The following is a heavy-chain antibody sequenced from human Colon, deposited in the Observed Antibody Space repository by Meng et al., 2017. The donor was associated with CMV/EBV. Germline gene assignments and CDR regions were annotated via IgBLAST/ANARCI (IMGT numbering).Heavy chain of an antibody. V-gene: IGHV1-2*02. CDR1: GYTFTGYY. D-gene: IGHD3-3*01. CDR3: ARAKDAVFGVVITSARNYYGMDV. Sequence: ASVKVSCKASGYTFTGYYMHWVRQAPGQGLEWMGWINPNSGGTNYAQKFQGRVTMTRDTSISTAYMELSRLISDDTAVYYCARAKDAVFGVVITSARNYYGMDVWGQGTTVTVSS. CDR2: INPNSGGT. J-gene: IGHJ6*02.